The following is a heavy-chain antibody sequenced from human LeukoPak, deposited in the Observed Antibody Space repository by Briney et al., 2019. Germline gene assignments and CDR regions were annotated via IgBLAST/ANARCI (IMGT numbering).Heavy chain of an antibody. CDR2: IYYSGST. V-gene: IGHV4-59*01. CDR3: AGLQEDAFGI. J-gene: IGHJ3*02. Sequence: SETLSLTCTVSAGSISSYYWSWIRQPPGKGLEWIGYIYYSGSTNYNPSLKSRVTISVDTSKNQFSLKLSSVTAADTAVYYCAGLQEDAFGIWGQGTMVTVSS. CDR1: AGSISSYY.